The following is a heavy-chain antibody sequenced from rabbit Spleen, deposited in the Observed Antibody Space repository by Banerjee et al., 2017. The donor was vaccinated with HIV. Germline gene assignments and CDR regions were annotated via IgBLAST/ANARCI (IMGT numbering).Heavy chain of an antibody. CDR1: GIDLSIYG. Sequence: QEQLVQSGGGLVTLGGSLTLTCKASGIDLSIYGISWVRQAPGKGLEWIACINAVTGKAVYASWAKGRFIMSRTSSTTVTLQMTSLTAADTATYFCARDLVAVIGWNFNLWGQGTLVTVS. D-gene: IGHD1-1*01. J-gene: IGHJ4*01. CDR2: INAVTGKA. CDR3: ARDLVAVIGWNFNL. V-gene: IGHV1S45*01.